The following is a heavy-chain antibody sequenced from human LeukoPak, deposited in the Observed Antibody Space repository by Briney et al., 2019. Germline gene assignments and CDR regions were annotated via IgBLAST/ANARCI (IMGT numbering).Heavy chain of an antibody. Sequence: PSETLSLTCTVSGGSISSHYWSWIRHPPGKRLEWLGRIWTTGSTAYNPSYKSRLTMSIDKSKNQFSLNLTSMTAADTAVYYCARVRAYANFVGNFDLWGRGALVTVSS. CDR1: GGSISSHY. J-gene: IGHJ2*01. V-gene: IGHV4-4*07. CDR2: IWTTGST. D-gene: IGHD2-8*01. CDR3: ARVRAYANFVGNFDL.